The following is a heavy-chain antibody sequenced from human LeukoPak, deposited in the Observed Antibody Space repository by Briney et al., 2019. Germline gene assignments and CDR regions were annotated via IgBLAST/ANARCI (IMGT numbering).Heavy chain of an antibody. D-gene: IGHD4-17*01. CDR3: ARYYGDHYYFDY. CDR2: ITGSGSHT. CDR1: GFTFSNYE. Sequence: GGSLRLSCAASGFTFSNYEMNWVRQTPGKGLEWVSYITGSGSHTYYADSVKGRFITSRDNAKNSLYLQMNSLRAEDTAVYYCARYYGDHYYFDYWGQGTLVTVSS. J-gene: IGHJ4*02. V-gene: IGHV3-48*03.